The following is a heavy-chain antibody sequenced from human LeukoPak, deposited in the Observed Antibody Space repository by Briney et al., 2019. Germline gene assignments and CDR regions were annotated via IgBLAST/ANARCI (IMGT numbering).Heavy chain of an antibody. Sequence: SETLSLTCAVYGGSFSGYYWSWIRQPPGKGLEWIGEINHSGSTNYNPSLKSRVTISVDTSKNQFSLKLSSVTAADTAVYYCARDRYCSGGSCYGPIFYWGQGTLVTVSS. CDR2: INHSGST. J-gene: IGHJ4*02. CDR3: ARDRYCSGGSCYGPIFY. CDR1: GGSFSGYY. D-gene: IGHD2-15*01. V-gene: IGHV4-34*01.